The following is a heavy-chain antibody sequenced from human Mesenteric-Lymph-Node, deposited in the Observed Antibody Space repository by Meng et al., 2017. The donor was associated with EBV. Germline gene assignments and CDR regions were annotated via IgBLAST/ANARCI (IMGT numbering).Heavy chain of an antibody. D-gene: IGHD6-19*01. Sequence: QVQLVQSGAEVKNPGSSVKVSCRASGGPVRSYTIGWVRQAPGQGLEWMGGIVPMFGTTNYAQKFQGRVTITADESTSTAYMEVRSLTSEDTAVYYCARPEQWVGAPPFDPWGQGTLVTVSS. CDR2: IVPMFGTT. V-gene: IGHV1-69*01. CDR1: GGPVRSYT. J-gene: IGHJ5*02. CDR3: ARPEQWVGAPPFDP.